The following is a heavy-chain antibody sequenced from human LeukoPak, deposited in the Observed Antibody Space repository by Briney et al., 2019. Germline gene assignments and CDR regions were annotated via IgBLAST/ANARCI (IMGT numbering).Heavy chain of an antibody. D-gene: IGHD6-13*01. CDR2: ISGSGGST. Sequence: PGGSLRLSCAASGFTFSSYAMSWVRQAPGKGLEWVSAISGSGGSTYYADSVKGRFTISRDNSKNTLYLQMNSLRAEDTAVYYCAKDRKRSSPQEDAFDIWGQGTMVTVSS. CDR3: AKDRKRSSPQEDAFDI. CDR1: GFTFSSYA. J-gene: IGHJ3*02. V-gene: IGHV3-23*01.